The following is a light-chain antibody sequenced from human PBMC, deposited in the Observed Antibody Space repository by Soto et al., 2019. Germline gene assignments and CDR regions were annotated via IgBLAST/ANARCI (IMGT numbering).Light chain of an antibody. V-gene: IGLV2-14*01. CDR3: RSYTSRGV. CDR2: EVS. Sequence: QSALTQPASVSGSPGQSITISCTGTSSDIGGHNYVSWYQHHPGEAPKLIIYEVSDRPSGVFHRFSGSKSGNTASLTISGLQAEDEADYYCRSYTSRGVFGHGTKVTVL. J-gene: IGLJ1*01. CDR1: SSDIGGHNY.